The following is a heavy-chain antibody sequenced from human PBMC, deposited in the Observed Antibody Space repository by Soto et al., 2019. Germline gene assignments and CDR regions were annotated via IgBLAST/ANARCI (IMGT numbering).Heavy chain of an antibody. Sequence: QVQLQESGPGLVKPSQTLSLTCTVSGGSISSGDYYWSWIRQPPGKGLEWIGYIYYSGSTYYNPSLKSRVTISVDRFKNQFSLKLSSVTAADTAVYYCARGSGYYYASFDYWGQGTLVTVSS. D-gene: IGHD3-22*01. CDR2: IYYSGST. V-gene: IGHV4-30-4*01. CDR1: GGSISSGDYY. CDR3: ARGSGYYYASFDY. J-gene: IGHJ4*02.